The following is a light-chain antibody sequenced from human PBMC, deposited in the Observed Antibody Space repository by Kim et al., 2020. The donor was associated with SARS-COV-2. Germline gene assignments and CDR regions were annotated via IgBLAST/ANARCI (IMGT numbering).Light chain of an antibody. CDR2: KTS. V-gene: IGKV1-5*03. CDR3: QQYDSLWT. CDR1: QSVSNW. Sequence: DIQMTQFPSTLSASVGDRVTITCRASQSVSNWLAWFQQRPGKAPKLLIYKTSSLESGVPSRFSGTGSGTEFTLTISSLQADDFATYYCQQYDSLWTFGQGTKVDIK. J-gene: IGKJ1*01.